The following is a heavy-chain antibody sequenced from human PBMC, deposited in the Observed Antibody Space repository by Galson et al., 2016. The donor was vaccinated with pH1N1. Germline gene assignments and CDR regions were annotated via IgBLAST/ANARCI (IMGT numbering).Heavy chain of an antibody. CDR1: GGTPTFSSYG. CDR2: IITMFGTP. J-gene: IGHJ4*02. Sequence: SVKVSCKASGGTPTFSSYGISWVRQAPGQGLEWMGSIITMFGTPNYAQKFQGRLTITADASTSTAYMELSSLRSEDTAIYYCAREPYLFGSGSDSWGQGTLVTVSS. CDR3: AREPYLFGSGSDS. V-gene: IGHV1-69*13. D-gene: IGHD3-10*01.